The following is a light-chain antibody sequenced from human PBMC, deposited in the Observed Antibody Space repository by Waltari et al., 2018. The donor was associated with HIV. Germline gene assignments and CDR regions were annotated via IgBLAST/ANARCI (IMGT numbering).Light chain of an antibody. J-gene: IGLJ1*01. CDR2: NDD. V-gene: IGLV1-44*01. Sequence: QSVLTQPPSVSGAPGHRVTISCSGSGSNIRSNFVHWYQQLPVTAPRVLIYNDDQRPSGVPARFSGSKSGTTASLAISGLQSEDEAEYYCAAWDDTLNVYVFGSGTKVTVL. CDR1: GSNIRSNF. CDR3: AAWDDTLNVYV.